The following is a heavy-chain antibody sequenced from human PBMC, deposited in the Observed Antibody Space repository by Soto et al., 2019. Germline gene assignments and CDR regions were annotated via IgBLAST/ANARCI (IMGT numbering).Heavy chain of an antibody. V-gene: IGHV3-23*01. CDR2: ISATGGST. D-gene: IGHD2-15*01. CDR1: VFTFGIYA. Sequence: EVQLLESGGDLVQPGGSLRLSCAASVFTFGIYAMTWVRQAPGKGLEWVSTISATGGSTFYADSVKGRFTISRDNSKNTLYLQMNSLRAEDTAIYYCAKDLSSYYYFDFWGQGTLVTVSS. J-gene: IGHJ4*02. CDR3: AKDLSSYYYFDF.